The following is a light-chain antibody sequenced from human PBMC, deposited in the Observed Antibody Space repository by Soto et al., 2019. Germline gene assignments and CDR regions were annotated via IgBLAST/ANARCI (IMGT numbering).Light chain of an antibody. CDR2: AAS. CDR1: QGIINS. CDR3: QQLNSYPYT. V-gene: IGKV1-9*01. J-gene: IGKJ2*01. Sequence: DIQLTQSPSFLSASVRDRVTITCRASQGIINSLTWYQQKPGKAPKLLIYAASTLQRGVPSRFSGSGSGTEFTLTISSLQPEDFATYYCQQLNSYPYTFGQGTKLEIK.